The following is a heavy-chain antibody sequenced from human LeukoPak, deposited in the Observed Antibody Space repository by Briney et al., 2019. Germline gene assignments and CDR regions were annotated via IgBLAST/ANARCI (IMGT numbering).Heavy chain of an antibody. Sequence: ASVKVSCKASGYAFTSYGISWVRQAPGQGLEWMGWTSAYNGNTNYAQKLQGRVTMTTDTSTSTAYMELRSLRSDDTAVYYCARDQGPKYSSSWRPDSPAWYFDLWGRGTLVTVSS. CDR1: GYAFTSYG. D-gene: IGHD6-13*01. J-gene: IGHJ2*01. CDR2: TSAYNGNT. V-gene: IGHV1-18*01. CDR3: ARDQGPKYSSSWRPDSPAWYFDL.